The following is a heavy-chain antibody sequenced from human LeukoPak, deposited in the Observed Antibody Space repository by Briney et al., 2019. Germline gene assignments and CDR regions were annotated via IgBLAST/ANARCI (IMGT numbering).Heavy chain of an antibody. D-gene: IGHD3-3*01. CDR2: INPSGGST. J-gene: IGHJ3*02. CDR1: GYTFTSYY. Sequence: ASVKVSCKASGYTFTSYYMHWVRQAPGQGLEWMGIINPSGGSTSYAQKFQGRVTMTRDTSTSTVYMELSSLRSEDTAAYYCARAGTIFGVVIRGDAFDIWGQGTMVTVSS. CDR3: ARAGTIFGVVIRGDAFDI. V-gene: IGHV1-46*01.